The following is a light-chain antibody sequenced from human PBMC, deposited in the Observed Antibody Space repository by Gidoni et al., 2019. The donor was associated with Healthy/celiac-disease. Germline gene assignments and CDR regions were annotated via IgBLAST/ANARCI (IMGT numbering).Light chain of an antibody. CDR2: GAS. CDR3: QQYGSSPPWT. CDR1: QSVSSSY. J-gene: IGKJ1*01. V-gene: IGKV3-20*01. Sequence: EIVLTQSPGTLSLSLGERATLSCRASQSVSSSYLAWYHQKPGQAPRLLIYGASSRATGIPDRFSGSGSGTDFTLTISRLEPEDFAVYYCQQYGSSPPWTFGQGTKVEIK.